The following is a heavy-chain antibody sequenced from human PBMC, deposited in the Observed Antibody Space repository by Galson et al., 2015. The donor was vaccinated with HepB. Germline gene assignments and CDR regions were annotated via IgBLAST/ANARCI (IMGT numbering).Heavy chain of an antibody. CDR3: ASAVGYGGSADY. D-gene: IGHD4-23*01. V-gene: IGHV1-2*04. J-gene: IGHJ4*02. CDR2: IHPNTGDT. Sequence: SVKVSCKASGYTFSDYYMHWVRQAPGQGLEWVGWIHPNTGDTKFAQKFQGWVTMTTDTSISTAYMDLRRLRSDDTAVYYCASAVGYGGSADYWGQGTLVTVSS. CDR1: GYTFSDYY.